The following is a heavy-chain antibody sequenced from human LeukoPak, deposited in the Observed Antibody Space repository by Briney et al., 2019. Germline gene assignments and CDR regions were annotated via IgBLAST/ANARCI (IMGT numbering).Heavy chain of an antibody. D-gene: IGHD3-22*01. V-gene: IGHV1-24*01. CDR1: GYTLTELS. J-gene: IGHJ5*02. Sequence: GASVKVSCKVSGYTLTELSMHWVRQAPGKGLEWMGGFDPEDGETIYAQKFQGRVTMTEDTSTDTAYMELSSLRSEDTAVYYCATAYYDSSGSNWFDPWGQGTLVTVSS. CDR3: ATAYYDSSGSNWFDP. CDR2: FDPEDGET.